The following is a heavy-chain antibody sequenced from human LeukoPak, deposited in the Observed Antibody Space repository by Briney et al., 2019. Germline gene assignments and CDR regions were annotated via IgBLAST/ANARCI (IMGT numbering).Heavy chain of an antibody. CDR1: GFTFSSYA. Sequence: PGGSLRLSCAASGFTFSSYAMSWVRQAPGKGLEWVSAISGSGGSTYYADSVKGRFTISRDNSKNTLYLQMNSLRAEDTAVYYCANNLVYGGNIGAGAERDQVDYWGQGTLVTVSS. CDR3: ANNLVYGGNIGAGAERDQVDY. V-gene: IGHV3-23*01. CDR2: ISGSGGST. D-gene: IGHD4-23*01. J-gene: IGHJ4*02.